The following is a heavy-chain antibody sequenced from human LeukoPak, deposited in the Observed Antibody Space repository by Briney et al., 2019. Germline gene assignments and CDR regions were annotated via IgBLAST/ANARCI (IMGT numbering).Heavy chain of an antibody. CDR2: VSAYNGNT. J-gene: IGHJ6*03. CDR1: GYTFTSYG. CDR3: ARGCSFGQKPYCSSTHYMDV. D-gene: IGHD2-2*01. V-gene: IGHV1-18*01. Sequence: ASVKVSCKASGYTFTSYGISWVRQAPGQGLEWMGWVSAYNGNTNYAQKLQGRVTMTTDTSTSTAYMELRSLRSDDTAVYYCARGCSFGQKPYCSSTHYMDVWGKGTTVTVSS.